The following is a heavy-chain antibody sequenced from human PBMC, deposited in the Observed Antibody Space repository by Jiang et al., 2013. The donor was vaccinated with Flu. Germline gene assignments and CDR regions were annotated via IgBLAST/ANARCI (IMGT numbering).Heavy chain of an antibody. CDR3: ARDPSSGYYPDAFDI. CDR1: GYTFTSYA. D-gene: IGHD3-22*01. Sequence: GAEVKKPGASVKVSCKASGYTFTSYAMHWVRQAPGQRLEWMGWINAGNGNTKYSQKFQGRVTITRDTSASTAYMELSSLRSEDTAVYYCARDPSSGYYPDAFDIWGQGTMVTVSS. CDR2: INAGNGNT. V-gene: IGHV1-3*01. J-gene: IGHJ3*02.